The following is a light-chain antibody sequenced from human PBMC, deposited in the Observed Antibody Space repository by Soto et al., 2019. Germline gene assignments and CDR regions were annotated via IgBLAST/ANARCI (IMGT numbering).Light chain of an antibody. J-gene: IGKJ1*01. V-gene: IGKV1-39*01. CDR2: AAS. CDR1: QGISTY. CDR3: QHSTTWT. Sequence: DIQMTQSPSSLSASVGDRVTITCRASQGISTYLKWYQQKPGKAPKLLIYAASSLQSGVTSRLSGSGSETDFTLTISSLQPEDFATYSCQHSTTWTFGQGTKV.